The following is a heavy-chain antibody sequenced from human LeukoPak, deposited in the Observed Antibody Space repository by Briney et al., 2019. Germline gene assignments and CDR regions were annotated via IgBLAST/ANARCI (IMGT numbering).Heavy chain of an antibody. J-gene: IGHJ4*02. CDR1: GFTFSSYN. CDR2: ISSRSSYI. Sequence: PGGSLRLSCAASGFTFSSYNMKWVRQAPEKGLEWFSSISSRSSYIFYADSVKGRFTISRDNAKKSLYLQMNSLRAEDTAVYYCASGVNYFDYWGQGTLVTVSS. D-gene: IGHD3-3*01. CDR3: ASGVNYFDY. V-gene: IGHV3-21*01.